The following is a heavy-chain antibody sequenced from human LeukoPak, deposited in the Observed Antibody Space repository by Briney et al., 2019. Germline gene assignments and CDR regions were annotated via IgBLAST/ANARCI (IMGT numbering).Heavy chain of an antibody. Sequence: GGSLTLSCAASGITFRSYGMHWVRQAPGKGLERVTFIWYDGSKTFYADSVKGRFTISRDNSKNTLYLQMNSLRGEDTAMYFCARDWSATNGLDLWGQGTLVTVSS. V-gene: IGHV3-30*02. D-gene: IGHD3-3*01. CDR3: ARDWSATNGLDL. CDR2: IWYDGSKT. J-gene: IGHJ5*02. CDR1: GITFRSYG.